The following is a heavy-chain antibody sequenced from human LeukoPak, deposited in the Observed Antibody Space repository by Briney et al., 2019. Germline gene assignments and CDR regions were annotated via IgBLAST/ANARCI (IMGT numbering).Heavy chain of an antibody. Sequence: PGGSLRLSCVVSGFTFSSYSMSWVRQAPGKGLEWVSAISGSGDSTYYADSVKGRFTISRDNAKNSLYLQMNSLRAEDTALYYCAREGYCGGDCYLAAFDIWGQGTMVTVSS. CDR1: GFTFSSYS. J-gene: IGHJ3*02. CDR2: ISGSGDST. V-gene: IGHV3-23*01. CDR3: AREGYCGGDCYLAAFDI. D-gene: IGHD2-21*02.